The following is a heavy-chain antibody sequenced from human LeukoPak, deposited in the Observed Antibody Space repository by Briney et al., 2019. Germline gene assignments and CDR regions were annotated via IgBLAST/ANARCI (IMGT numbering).Heavy chain of an antibody. V-gene: IGHV4-39*01. Sequence: RSSETLSLACTVSGGSISSSCYYWGWIRQPPGKGLEWIGSIYYSGRTCYKPSLRSRVTISVNTSKNQYSLKLSSVTAADTAVYYCARLRTYYYDSSGYTIDYWGQGTLVTVSS. D-gene: IGHD3-22*01. CDR1: GGSISSSCYY. CDR2: IYYSGRT. J-gene: IGHJ4*02. CDR3: ARLRTYYYDSSGYTIDY.